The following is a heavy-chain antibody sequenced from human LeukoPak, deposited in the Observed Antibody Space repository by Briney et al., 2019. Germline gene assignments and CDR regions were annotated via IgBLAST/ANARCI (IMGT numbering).Heavy chain of an antibody. CDR3: AGSVDTAMVSFLDAFDI. V-gene: IGHV4-4*07. Sequence: SETLSLTCTVSGGSISSYYWSWIRQPAGKGLEWIGRIYTSGSTNYNPSLKSRVTMSVDTSKNQFSLKLSSVTAADTAVYYCAGSVDTAMVSFLDAFDIRGQGTMVTVSS. CDR2: IYTSGST. J-gene: IGHJ3*02. D-gene: IGHD5-18*01. CDR1: GGSISSYY.